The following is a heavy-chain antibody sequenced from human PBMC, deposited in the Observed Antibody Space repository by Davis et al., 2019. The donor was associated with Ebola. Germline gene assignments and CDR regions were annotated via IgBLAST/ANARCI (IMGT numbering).Heavy chain of an antibody. J-gene: IGHJ2*01. CDR3: ARGKREAAKPGYFGL. CDR1: GGSISNYY. Sequence: PSETLSLTCTVSGGSISNYYWSWIRQPAGKGLEWIGRMSTSGSTNYNPSLESRVTMSVDTSKNHFSLKLTSVTAADTAVYYCARGKREAAKPGYFGLWGRGTLVTVSS. V-gene: IGHV4-4*07. CDR2: MSTSGST. D-gene: IGHD2-15*01.